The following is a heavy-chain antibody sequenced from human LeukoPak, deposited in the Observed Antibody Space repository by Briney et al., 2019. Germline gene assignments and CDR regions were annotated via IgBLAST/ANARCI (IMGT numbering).Heavy chain of an antibody. D-gene: IGHD6-13*01. CDR2: ISRSGSTK. CDR1: GFTFSDYN. J-gene: IGHJ4*02. Sequence: GGSLRLSCAASGFTFSDYNMRWIRQAPGKGLEWVSSISRSGSTKYYADSVKGRFTISRDNAKNSLYLQMNSLRAEDTAVYYCARKPREVWYSSSWSHLDYWGQGTLVTVSS. V-gene: IGHV3-11*04. CDR3: ARKPREVWYSSSWSHLDY.